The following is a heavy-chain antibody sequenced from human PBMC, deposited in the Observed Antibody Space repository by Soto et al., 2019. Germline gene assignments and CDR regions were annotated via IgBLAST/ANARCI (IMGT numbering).Heavy chain of an antibody. CDR2: MSHSGGT. D-gene: IGHD1-1*01. J-gene: IGHJ3*02. CDR1: GGFVSSGSYY. Sequence: QVQLQQWGAGLLKPSETLSLTCAVYGGFVSSGSYYWSWIRQPPGKGLEWIGEMSHSGGTHFNPPLKTLVTISVDTSKNQFSLMMSSVTAADTALYYCARVERGTATTVVDAFDIWGPGTMVTVSS. V-gene: IGHV4-34*01. CDR3: ARVERGTATTVVDAFDI.